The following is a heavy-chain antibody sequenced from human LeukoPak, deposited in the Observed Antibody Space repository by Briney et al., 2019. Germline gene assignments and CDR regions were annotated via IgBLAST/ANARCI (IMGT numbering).Heavy chain of an antibody. J-gene: IGHJ5*02. CDR3: ARDYDFSGFDP. CDR2: ISSYNGNT. CDR1: GYTFINYG. D-gene: IGHD3-3*01. V-gene: IGHV1-18*01. Sequence: ASVKVSCTASGYTFINYGISWVRQAPGQGLEWMGWISSYNGNTIYAQKLQGRVTMTTDTSTSTAYMELRSLRSDDTAVHYCARDYDFSGFDPWGQGTLVTVSS.